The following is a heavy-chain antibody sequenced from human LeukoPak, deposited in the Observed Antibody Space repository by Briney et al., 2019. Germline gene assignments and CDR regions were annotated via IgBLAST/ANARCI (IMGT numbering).Heavy chain of an antibody. CDR2: INPNSGGT. CDR1: GYTFTGYY. D-gene: IGHD6-13*01. J-gene: IGHJ3*02. Sequence: GASVQVSCKASGYTFTGYYMHWVRQAPGQGLEWMGRINPNSGGTNYAQKFQGRVTMTRDTSISTAYMELSRLRSDDTAVYYCARVPFSSSWSNDAFDIWGQGTMVTVSS. V-gene: IGHV1-2*06. CDR3: ARVPFSSSWSNDAFDI.